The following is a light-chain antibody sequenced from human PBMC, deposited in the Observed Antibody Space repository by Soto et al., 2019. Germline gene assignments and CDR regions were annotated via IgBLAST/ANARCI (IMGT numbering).Light chain of an antibody. CDR1: QSISSW. Sequence: DIQMTQSPSTLSASVGDRVTITCRASQSISSWLAWYQQKPGKAPKLLIYDASSLESGVPSRFSGSGSGTEFTLTIISLQPDDFATYYCQQYNSYSPWTFGQGTKVDSK. CDR2: DAS. CDR3: QQYNSYSPWT. V-gene: IGKV1-5*01. J-gene: IGKJ1*01.